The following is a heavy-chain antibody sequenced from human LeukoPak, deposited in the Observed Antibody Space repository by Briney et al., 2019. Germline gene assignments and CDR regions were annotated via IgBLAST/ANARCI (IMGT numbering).Heavy chain of an antibody. CDR3: AKTSGGNY. Sequence: GGSLRLSCVASGYTFSPYWMSWVRQTPGKGLEWVSAISDSGGNTYYADSVKGRITISRDSSENTLYLQMNSLRVEDTAIYYCAKTSGGNYWGQGTLVTVSS. CDR1: GYTFSPYW. CDR2: ISDSGGNT. D-gene: IGHD2-15*01. V-gene: IGHV3-23*01. J-gene: IGHJ4*02.